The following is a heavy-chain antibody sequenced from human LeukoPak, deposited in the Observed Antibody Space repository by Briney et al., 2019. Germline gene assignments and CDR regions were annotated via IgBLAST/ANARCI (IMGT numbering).Heavy chain of an antibody. D-gene: IGHD2-2*02. V-gene: IGHV4-34*01. J-gene: IGHJ5*02. CDR3: ARVGCSSPSCYNRGDNWFDP. Sequence: SETLSLTCAVYGGSFSGYYWSWIRQPPGKGLEWIGNIYHSGGTYYNPSLKSRVTISVDTSKNQFSLKLNSVTAADTAVFYCARVGCSSPSCYNRGDNWFDPWGQGTLVTVSS. CDR2: IYHSGGT. CDR1: GGSFSGYY.